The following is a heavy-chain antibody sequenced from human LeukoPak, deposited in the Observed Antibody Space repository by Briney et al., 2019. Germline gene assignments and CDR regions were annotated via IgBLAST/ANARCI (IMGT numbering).Heavy chain of an antibody. J-gene: IGHJ4*02. V-gene: IGHV3-23*01. CDR3: AKKNLAAAGPNYFDY. CDR2: ISGDGGTT. Sequence: PGGSLRLSCAASGFTFSTYSMNWVRQAPGKGLEWVSIISGDGGTTDYADSVKGRFTISRDNSRNTLYLQMNSLRVEDTAVYYCAKKNLAAAGPNYFDYWGQGTLVTVSS. CDR1: GFTFSTYS. D-gene: IGHD6-13*01.